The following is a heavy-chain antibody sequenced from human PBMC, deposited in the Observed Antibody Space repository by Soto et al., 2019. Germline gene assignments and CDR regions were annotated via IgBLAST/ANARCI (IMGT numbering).Heavy chain of an antibody. CDR2: IIPIFGTA. V-gene: IGHV1-69*13. D-gene: IGHD3-10*01. Sequence: ASVKVSCKASGGTFSSYAISWVRQAPGQGLEWMGGIIPIFGTANYAQKFQGRVTITADESTSTAYMELSSLRSEDTAVYYCARDPYYYGSGRTDYGMDVWGQGTTVTVSS. J-gene: IGHJ6*02. CDR3: ARDPYYYGSGRTDYGMDV. CDR1: GGTFSSYA.